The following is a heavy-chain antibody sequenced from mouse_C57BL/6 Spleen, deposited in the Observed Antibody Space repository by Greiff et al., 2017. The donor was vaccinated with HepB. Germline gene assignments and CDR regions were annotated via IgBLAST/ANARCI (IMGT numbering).Heavy chain of an antibody. D-gene: IGHD3-2*02. CDR1: GYTFTDYN. Sequence: EVQLQESGPELVKPGASVKIPCKASGYTFTDYNMDWVKQSHGKSLEWIGDINPNNGGTIYNQKFKGKATLTVDKSSSTAYMELRSLTSEDTAVYYCARSDSGYGAYWGQGTLVTVSA. CDR2: INPNNGGT. V-gene: IGHV1-18*01. CDR3: ARSDSGYGAY. J-gene: IGHJ3*01.